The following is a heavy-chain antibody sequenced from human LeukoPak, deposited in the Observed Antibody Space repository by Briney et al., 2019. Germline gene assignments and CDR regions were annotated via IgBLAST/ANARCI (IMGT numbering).Heavy chain of an antibody. CDR3: AKDSSSRCLTRYYYYGMDV. V-gene: IGHV3-43*02. J-gene: IGHJ6*02. D-gene: IGHD6-13*01. CDR2: ISGDGGST. Sequence: GGSLRLSCAASGFTFDEYAMHWVRQAPGKGLEWVSLISGDGGSTHYAESVKGRFTISRDNRKTSLHLQMNSLRTEDTALYYCAKDSSSRCLTRYYYYGMDVWGQGTTVTVSS. CDR1: GFTFDEYA.